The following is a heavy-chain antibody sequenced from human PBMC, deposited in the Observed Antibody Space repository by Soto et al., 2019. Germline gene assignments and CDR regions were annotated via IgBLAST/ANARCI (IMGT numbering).Heavy chain of an antibody. D-gene: IGHD2-8*02. CDR1: GGSFSGSY. CDR3: ARDKITGLFDY. V-gene: IGHV4-34*01. J-gene: IGHJ4*02. CDR2: INHSGST. Sequence: QVQLQQWGAELLKPSETLSLTCAVYGGSFSGSYWTWIRQPPGTGLDWIGEINHSGSTNYNSSLKSRFTISVDTYKHQFYLKRTSVTAADSAVYYCARDKITGLFDYWGQGTLVTVSS.